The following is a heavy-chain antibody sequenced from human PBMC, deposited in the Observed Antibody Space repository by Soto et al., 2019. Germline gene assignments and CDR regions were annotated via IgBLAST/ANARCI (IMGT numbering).Heavy chain of an antibody. CDR3: VRRTRDDYGGNLVDSSYDY. J-gene: IGHJ4*02. V-gene: IGHV4-59*01. Sequence: PSETLSLTCTVSGGSISNYYWNWIRQPPGKGLEWIGYIDYSGSTSYNTSLRSRVTISLDTSKNRFSLKLSSVTAADTAVYYCVRRTRDDYGGNLVDSSYDYWGQGTLVTVSS. CDR2: IDYSGST. D-gene: IGHD4-17*01. CDR1: GGSISNYY.